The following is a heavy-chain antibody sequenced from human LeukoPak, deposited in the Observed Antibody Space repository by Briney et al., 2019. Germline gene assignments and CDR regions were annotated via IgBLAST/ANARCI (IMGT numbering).Heavy chain of an antibody. CDR1: GGSFSGYY. V-gene: IGHV4-34*01. CDR2: INHSGST. D-gene: IGHD6-19*01. J-gene: IGHJ5*02. Sequence: PSETLSLTCAVYGGSFSGYYWSWIRQPPGKGLEWIGEINHSGSTNYNPSLKSRVTISVDTSKNQFSLKLSSVTAADTAVYYCARERRKQSFDPWGQGTLVTVSS. CDR3: ARERRKQSFDP.